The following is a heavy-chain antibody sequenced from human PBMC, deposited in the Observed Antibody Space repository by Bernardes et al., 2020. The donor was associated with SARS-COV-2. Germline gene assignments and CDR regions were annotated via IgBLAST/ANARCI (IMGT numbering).Heavy chain of an antibody. D-gene: IGHD2-15*01. CDR3: ARSGFCGGGSCFTYGP. CDR1: GYTFTSYG. CDR2: INTGHGNT. J-gene: IGHJ5*02. Sequence: ASVKVSCKASGYTFTSYGMHWVRQAPGQRPEWMGWINTGHGNTKYSQKLQGRITITSDSSATTAYLVLTSLRSEDTAVYYCARSGFCGGGSCFTYGPWGQGTLVTVSS. V-gene: IGHV1-3*04.